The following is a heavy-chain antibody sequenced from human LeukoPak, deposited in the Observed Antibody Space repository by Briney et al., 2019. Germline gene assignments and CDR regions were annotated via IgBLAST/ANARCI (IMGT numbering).Heavy chain of an antibody. CDR1: GYTFTSYG. CDR2: ISAYNGNT. Sequence: ASVKVSCKASGYTFTSYGISWVRQAPGQGLEWMGWISAYNGNTNYAQKLQGRVTMTTDTSTSTAYMELRSLRSDDTAVYYCARAPHYYDSSDYLDWGQGTLVTVSS. J-gene: IGHJ4*02. V-gene: IGHV1-18*01. D-gene: IGHD3-22*01. CDR3: ARAPHYYDSSDYLD.